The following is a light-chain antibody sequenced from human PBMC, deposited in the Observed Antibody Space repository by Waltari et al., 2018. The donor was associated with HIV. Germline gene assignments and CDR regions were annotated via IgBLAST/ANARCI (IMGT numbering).Light chain of an antibody. V-gene: IGLV2-14*01. Sequence: QSALTQPASVSGSPGQSLTISCTGGSSDIGGYNYVSWYQQYPGEAPKLMIYEVSSRPSGVSNRFSASKSGNTASLTISGLQAEDEADYYCSSYTTSSRLVFGGGTKLTVL. CDR1: SSDIGGYNY. J-gene: IGLJ2*01. CDR3: SSYTTSSRLV. CDR2: EVS.